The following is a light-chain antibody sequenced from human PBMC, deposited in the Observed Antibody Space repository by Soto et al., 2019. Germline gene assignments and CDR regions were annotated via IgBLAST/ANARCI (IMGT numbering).Light chain of an antibody. CDR1: SSDVGGYNF. V-gene: IGLV2-14*03. CDR2: EVS. J-gene: IGLJ1*01. CDR3: SSYTTSSTVV. Sequence: QSVLTQPASVFGSPGQSITFSCTGTSSDVGGYNFVSWYQQHPGKAPKLMIYEVSSRPSGVSNRFSGSKSGNTASLTISGLQPEDEADYYCSSYTTSSTVVFGTGTQLTVL.